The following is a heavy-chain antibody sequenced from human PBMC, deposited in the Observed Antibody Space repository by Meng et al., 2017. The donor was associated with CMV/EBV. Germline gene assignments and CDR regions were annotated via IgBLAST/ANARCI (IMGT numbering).Heavy chain of an antibody. J-gene: IGHJ4*02. Sequence: ASVQVSCKASGYTFTGYYMHWVRQAPGQGLEWMGWINPNSGGTNYAQKFQGRVTMTRDTSISTAYMELSRLRSDDTAVYYCARDFRYDFWSGLFTNWGQGTLVTVSS. D-gene: IGHD3-3*01. CDR1: GYTFTGYY. CDR2: INPNSGGT. V-gene: IGHV1-2*02. CDR3: ARDFRYDFWSGLFTN.